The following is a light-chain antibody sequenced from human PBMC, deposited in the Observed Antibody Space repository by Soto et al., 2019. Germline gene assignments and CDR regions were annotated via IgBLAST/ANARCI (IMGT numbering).Light chain of an antibody. J-gene: IGKJ1*01. Sequence: DIQMTQVPSSVSASVGDRVNITCRATQGISTWLAWYQQKPERAPKSLIYGAYRLQSGVPPRFSGSGSETDFTLTISGLQPEYSATYYCQQYDRYPRTFGQGPKVEIK. CDR1: QGISTW. CDR3: QQYDRYPRT. V-gene: IGKV1D-16*01. CDR2: GAY.